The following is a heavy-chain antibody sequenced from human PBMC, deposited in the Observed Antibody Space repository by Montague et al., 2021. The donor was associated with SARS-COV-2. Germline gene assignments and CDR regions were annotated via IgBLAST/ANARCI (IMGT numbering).Heavy chain of an antibody. CDR3: ARRVVGCWYATTPEKDY. D-gene: IGHD6-13*01. CDR2: IYYSGGT. Sequence: SETLSLTCTVSGGSISSSSYYWGWIRQPPGKGLEWIGSIYYSGGTYYNPSLKSRVTISVDTSKNQFSLKLSSVTAADTAVYYCARRVVGCWYATTPEKDYWGQGNLVTVSS. CDR1: GGSISSSSYY. J-gene: IGHJ4*02. V-gene: IGHV4-39*01.